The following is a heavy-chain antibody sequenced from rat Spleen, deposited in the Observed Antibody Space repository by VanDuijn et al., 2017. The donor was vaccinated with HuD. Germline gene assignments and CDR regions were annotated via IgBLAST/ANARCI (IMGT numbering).Heavy chain of an antibody. CDR1: GFSLTSYT. D-gene: IGHD1-6*01. J-gene: IGHJ4*01. Sequence: QVQLKESGPGLVQPSQTLSLTCTVSGFSLTSYTVSWVRQPPGKGLEWMGGIWGDGSTNYNSALKSRLSISRDTSKSQVFLKMNSLQTEDTATYYCASALSTDYYSPYVMDAWGQGASVTVSS. CDR3: ASALSTDYYSPYVMDA. V-gene: IGHV2-15*01. CDR2: IWGDGST.